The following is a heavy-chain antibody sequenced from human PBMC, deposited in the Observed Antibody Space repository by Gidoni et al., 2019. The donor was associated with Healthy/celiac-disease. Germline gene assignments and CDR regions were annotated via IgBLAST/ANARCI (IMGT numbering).Heavy chain of an antibody. CDR2: ISGSGGST. CDR3: AKDLGGDGYNRPNSPGG. Sequence: EVQLLESGGGLVQPGGSLRLSCAASGFTFSSYAMSWVRQAPGKGLEWVSAISGSGGSTYYADSVKGRFTISRDNSKNTLYLQMNSLRAEDTAVYYCAKDLGGDGYNRPNSPGGWGQGTLVTVSS. D-gene: IGHD3-16*01. V-gene: IGHV3-23*01. CDR1: GFTFSSYA. J-gene: IGHJ4*02.